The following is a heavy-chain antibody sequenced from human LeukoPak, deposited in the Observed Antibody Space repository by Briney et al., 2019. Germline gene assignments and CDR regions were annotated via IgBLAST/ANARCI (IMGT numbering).Heavy chain of an antibody. CDR3: TRGAGWLIDY. CDR1: DDSISDYY. Sequence: SSETLSLTCTVSDDSISDYYRGWIRQPPGKGLEWIGYIHNSGTSTYNLSLKSRVTISADTSKNQFSLKLNSMTTADTAVYYCTRGAGWLIDYWGQGILVTVSS. V-gene: IGHV4-59*01. J-gene: IGHJ4*02. D-gene: IGHD3-16*01. CDR2: IHNSGTS.